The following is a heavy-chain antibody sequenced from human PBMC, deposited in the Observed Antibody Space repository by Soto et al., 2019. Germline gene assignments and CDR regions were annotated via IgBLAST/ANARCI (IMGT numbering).Heavy chain of an antibody. Sequence: GGSLRLSCAASGFTFSSYAMHWVRQAPGKGLEWVAVISYDGSNKYYADSVKGRFTISRDNSKNTLYLQMNSLRAEDTAVYYCARDWAVKPDTMIVVGYWGQGTLVTVSS. CDR1: GFTFSSYA. V-gene: IGHV3-30-3*01. CDR2: ISYDGSNK. D-gene: IGHD3-22*01. CDR3: ARDWAVKPDTMIVVGY. J-gene: IGHJ4*02.